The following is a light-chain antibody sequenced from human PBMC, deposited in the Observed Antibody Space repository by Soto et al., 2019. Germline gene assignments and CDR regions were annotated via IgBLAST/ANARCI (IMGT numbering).Light chain of an antibody. Sequence: QSVLTQPASVSGSPGQSITISCTGTSSDVGGYNYVSWYQQHPGKAPKLMIYDVSNRPSGVSNRFSGSKSGNTASLTISGVQAEDEADYYCSSYTSSRTVVFGGGTKLTVL. CDR2: DVS. CDR1: SSDVGGYNY. CDR3: SSYTSSRTVV. V-gene: IGLV2-14*01. J-gene: IGLJ2*01.